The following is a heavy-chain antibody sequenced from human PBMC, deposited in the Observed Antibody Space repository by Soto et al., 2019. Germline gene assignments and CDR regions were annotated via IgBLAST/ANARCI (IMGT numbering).Heavy chain of an antibody. V-gene: IGHV4-30-4*01. CDR3: ATGYSYFDY. Sequence: PSETLSLTCPVSGGSISSGDYYWSWIRQPPGKGLEWIGYIYYSGTTYYNPSLQSRVTISVDTSKNQFSLKLSSVTAADTAVYYCATGYSYFDYWGQGTLVTVSS. CDR2: IYYSGTT. CDR1: GGSISSGDYY. J-gene: IGHJ4*02. D-gene: IGHD2-15*01.